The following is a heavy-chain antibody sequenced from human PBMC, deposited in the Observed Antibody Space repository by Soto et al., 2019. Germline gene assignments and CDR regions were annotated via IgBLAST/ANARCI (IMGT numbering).Heavy chain of an antibody. D-gene: IGHD6-13*01. CDR1: GFTVSSNY. Sequence: GGSLRLSCAASGFTVSSNYMSWVRQAPGKGLEWVSVIYSGGSTYYADSVKGRFTISRDKSKNTLYLQMNSLRAEDTAVYYCARDAPAPLAAAGTFDYWGQGTLVTVSS. V-gene: IGHV3-66*01. CDR2: IYSGGST. CDR3: ARDAPAPLAAAGTFDY. J-gene: IGHJ4*02.